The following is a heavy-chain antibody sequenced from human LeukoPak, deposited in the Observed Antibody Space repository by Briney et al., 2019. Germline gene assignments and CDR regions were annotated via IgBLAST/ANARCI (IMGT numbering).Heavy chain of an antibody. CDR1: GGSINFGAYS. V-gene: IGHV4-30-2*01. Sequence: SQTLSLTCTVSGGSINFGAYSWNWIRRPPGKGLEWIGYIYHTGNTYYNPSLKSRVTISVDRSKNQISLRLTSVTAADTAVYYCARGFFDRGNPGSWFDPWGQGTLVTVSS. CDR3: ARGFFDRGNPGSWFDP. J-gene: IGHJ5*02. CDR2: IYHTGNT. D-gene: IGHD3-10*01.